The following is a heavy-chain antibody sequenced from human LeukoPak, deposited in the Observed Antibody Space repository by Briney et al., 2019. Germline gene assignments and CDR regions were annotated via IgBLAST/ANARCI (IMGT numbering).Heavy chain of an antibody. V-gene: IGHV1-2*02. Sequence: ASVKVSCKASGYTFTGYYMHWVRQAPGQGLEWMGWINPNSGGTNYAQKFQGRVTMTRDTSISTAYMELSRLRSDDTAVYYCAREPISSGSYYPRSDYWGQGTLVTVSS. CDR3: AREPISSGSYYPRSDY. CDR2: INPNSGGT. D-gene: IGHD3-10*01. J-gene: IGHJ4*02. CDR1: GYTFTGYY.